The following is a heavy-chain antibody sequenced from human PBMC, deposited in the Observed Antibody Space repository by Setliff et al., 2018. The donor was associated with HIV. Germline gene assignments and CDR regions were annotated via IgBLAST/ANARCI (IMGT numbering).Heavy chain of an antibody. CDR2: IYPGDSDT. V-gene: IGHV5-51*01. CDR3: ASRKDYGDHTFDY. Sequence: GESLKISCKASGFTFTDYWIGWVRQMPGRGLEWMGIIYPGDSDTRYSPSFQGQVTISVDKSISTAYLQWSSLKASDTAMYYCASRKDYGDHTFDYWGQGTLVTVS. J-gene: IGHJ4*02. CDR1: GFTFTDYW. D-gene: IGHD4-17*01.